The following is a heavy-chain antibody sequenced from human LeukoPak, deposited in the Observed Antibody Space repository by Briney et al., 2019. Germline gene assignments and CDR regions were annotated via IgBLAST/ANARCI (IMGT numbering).Heavy chain of an antibody. CDR3: AKSSSGALYYLDY. CDR1: GFTFSTYG. D-gene: IGHD6-13*01. J-gene: IGHJ4*02. Sequence: GGSLRLSCAASGFTFSTYGLNWVRQTPGKGLEWVSGITGGSGSTYYADSVKGRFTVSRDNSENTLYLQINSLRVEDTAVYYCAKSSSGALYYLDYWGQGTLVTVSS. CDR2: ITGGSGST. V-gene: IGHV3-23*01.